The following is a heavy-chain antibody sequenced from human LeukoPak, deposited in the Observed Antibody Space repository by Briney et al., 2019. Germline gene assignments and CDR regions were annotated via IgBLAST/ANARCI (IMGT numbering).Heavy chain of an antibody. Sequence: GGSLRLSCAASGFTFSSYAMTWIRQAPGKGLEWVSSISGSGGSTYYADSVKGRFTISRDNSRNMLFLQMNSLRADDTAVYYCAKDLVVGALDYWGQGTLVTASS. D-gene: IGHD1-26*01. CDR2: ISGSGGST. CDR1: GFTFSSYA. CDR3: AKDLVVGALDY. V-gene: IGHV3-23*01. J-gene: IGHJ4*02.